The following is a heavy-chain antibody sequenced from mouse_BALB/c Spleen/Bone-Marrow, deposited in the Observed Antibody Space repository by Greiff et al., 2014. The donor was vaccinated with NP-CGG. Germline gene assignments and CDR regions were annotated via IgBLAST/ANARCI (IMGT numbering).Heavy chain of an antibody. D-gene: IGHD2-2*01. CDR1: GYKFTDYE. J-gene: IGHJ4*01. CDR2: IDPETGGT. Sequence: QVRLQQSGAELVRPGASVTLSCKASGYKFTDYEMHWVKQTPVHGLEWIGSIDPETGGTAYNQNFKGKATLTADRSSTTAYMELRSLTSEDSAVYYCTREGIYFGYDVPMDYWGQGTSVTVSP. CDR3: TREGIYFGYDVPMDY. V-gene: IGHV1-15*01.